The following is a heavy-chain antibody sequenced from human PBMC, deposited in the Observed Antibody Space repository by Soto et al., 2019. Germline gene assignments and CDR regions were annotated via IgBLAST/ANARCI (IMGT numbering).Heavy chain of an antibody. D-gene: IGHD6-6*01. Sequence: SQTLSLTCAISGDSVSANNAAWNWIRQSPSRGLEWLGRTYFRSKWNYDYAESVKSRLTITQDTTNNQISLQLNSVIPEDAAVYYCVRQPLANLALYGMDVWGQGTTVTVSS. V-gene: IGHV6-1*01. CDR2: TYFRSKWNY. J-gene: IGHJ6*02. CDR3: VRQPLANLALYGMDV. CDR1: GDSVSANNAA.